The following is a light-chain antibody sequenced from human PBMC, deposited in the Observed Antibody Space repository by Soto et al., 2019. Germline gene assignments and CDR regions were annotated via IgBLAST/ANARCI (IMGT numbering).Light chain of an antibody. Sequence: DIPITQTPFTPSGLVGGRGTIPCRAIQTISSWLAWYQQKPGKAPKLLIYKASTLKSGVPSRFSGSGSGTEFTLTISSLQPDDFATYHCQHYNSYSEAFGQGTKVDIK. V-gene: IGKV1-5*03. CDR2: KAS. CDR1: QTISSW. J-gene: IGKJ1*01. CDR3: QHYNSYSEA.